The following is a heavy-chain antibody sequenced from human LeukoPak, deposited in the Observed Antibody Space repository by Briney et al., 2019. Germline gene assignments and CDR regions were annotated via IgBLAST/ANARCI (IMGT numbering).Heavy chain of an antibody. V-gene: IGHV4-39*01. CDR1: GGPISSRTYY. J-gene: IGHJ4*02. Sequence: SETLSLTCTVSGGPISSRTYYWVWIRQPPGKGRVWMGSIYYSGSTYYNPSLKSRVSISVDTSKNQFSLKLSSVTAADTAVYYCARLDDFWRSRIDYWGQGTLVTVSS. CDR2: IYYSGST. CDR3: ARLDDFWRSRIDY. D-gene: IGHD3-3*01.